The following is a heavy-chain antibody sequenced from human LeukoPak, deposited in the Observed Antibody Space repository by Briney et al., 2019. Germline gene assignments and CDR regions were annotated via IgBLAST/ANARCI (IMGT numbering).Heavy chain of an antibody. CDR2: MNPNSGNT. D-gene: IGHD3-22*01. J-gene: IGHJ4*02. V-gene: IGHV1-8*01. CDR1: GYTFTSYD. CDR3: ARGMDSSSYSAAYYFDY. Sequence: ASVKVSCKASGYTFTSYDFNWVRQATGQGLEWMGWMNPNSGNTGYAQKFQGRVTMTRKTSISTAYMELSSLRSEDTAVYYCARGMDSSSYSAAYYFDYWGQGTLVTVSS.